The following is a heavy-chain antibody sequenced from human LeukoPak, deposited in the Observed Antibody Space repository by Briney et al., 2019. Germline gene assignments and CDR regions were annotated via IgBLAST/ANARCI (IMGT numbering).Heavy chain of an antibody. V-gene: IGHV3-30*18. D-gene: IGHD4-17*01. CDR1: GFTFSSYG. Sequence: GRSLGLSCAASGFTFSSYGMHWVRQAPGKGLEGVAVISYDGSNKYYADSVKGRFTISRDNSKNTLYLQMNSLRAEDTAVYYCAKEGTVTSFYWGQGTLVTVSS. CDR2: ISYDGSNK. CDR3: AKEGTVTSFY. J-gene: IGHJ4*02.